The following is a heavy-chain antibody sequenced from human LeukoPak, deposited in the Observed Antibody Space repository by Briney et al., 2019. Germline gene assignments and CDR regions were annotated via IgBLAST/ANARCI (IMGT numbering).Heavy chain of an antibody. Sequence: ASVEVSCKASGYTFTSYYIHWVRQAPGQGLEWMGLINPSGEFTTYAQKFQGRVTMTRDMSTSTVYMELSSLRSEDTAVYYCAREKGYYMDVWGKGATVTVSS. CDR2: INPSGEFT. V-gene: IGHV1-46*01. CDR1: GYTFTSYY. CDR3: AREKGYYMDV. J-gene: IGHJ6*03.